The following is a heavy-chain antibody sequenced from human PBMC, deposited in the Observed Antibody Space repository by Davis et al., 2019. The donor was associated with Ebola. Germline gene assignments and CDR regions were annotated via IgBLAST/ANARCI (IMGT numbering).Heavy chain of an antibody. J-gene: IGHJ4*02. Sequence: GGSLRLSCAASGFTFRIYAMSWVRQAPGKGLEWVSGISGSGSSTYYADSVKGRFTISRDNSKNTLYLQMNSLRAEDTAVYYCARGPSTGNSFTYWGQGALVTVSS. CDR3: ARGPSTGNSFTY. V-gene: IGHV3-23*01. CDR2: ISGSGSST. CDR1: GFTFRIYA. D-gene: IGHD6-13*01.